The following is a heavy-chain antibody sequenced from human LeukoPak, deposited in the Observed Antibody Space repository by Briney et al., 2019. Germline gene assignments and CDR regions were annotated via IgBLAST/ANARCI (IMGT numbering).Heavy chain of an antibody. J-gene: IGHJ6*03. V-gene: IGHV4-4*07. Sequence: SETLSLTCSVSGGSISSYYWCWIRQPAGKALEWIGRMYTSGSTNYNSSLKSRVTMSVDMSKNQFSLKLSSVTAADTAVYYCARDRPVGYGNYYYYYMDVWGKGTTVTVSS. D-gene: IGHD5-18*01. CDR2: MYTSGST. CDR3: ARDRPVGYGNYYYYYMDV. CDR1: GGSISSYY.